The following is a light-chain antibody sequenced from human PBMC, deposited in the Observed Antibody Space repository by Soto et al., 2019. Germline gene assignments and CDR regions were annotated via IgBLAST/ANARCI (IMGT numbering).Light chain of an antibody. CDR2: EGS. CDR1: SSDVGSYNL. V-gene: IGLV2-23*03. Sequence: QPASVSGSPGQSITISCTGTSSDVGSYNLVSWYQQHPGKAPKLMIYEGSKRPSGVSNRFSGSKSGNTASLTISGLQAVDEADYYCCSYAGSSTLMVFGGGTKLTVL. CDR3: CSYAGSSTLMV. J-gene: IGLJ2*01.